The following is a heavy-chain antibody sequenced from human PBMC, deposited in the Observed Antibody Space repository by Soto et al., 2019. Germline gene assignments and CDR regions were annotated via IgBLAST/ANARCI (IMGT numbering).Heavy chain of an antibody. CDR2: IYYSGST. V-gene: IGHV4-39*07. Sequence: SETLSLTCTVSGGSISSSSYYWGWIRQPPGKGLEWIGSIYYSGSTYYNPSLKSRVTISVDTSKNQFSLKLNSVTAADTAVYYCARMNYYDTSGYPFDYWGQGMMVTVSS. J-gene: IGHJ4*02. CDR3: ARMNYYDTSGYPFDY. D-gene: IGHD3-22*01. CDR1: GGSISSSSYY.